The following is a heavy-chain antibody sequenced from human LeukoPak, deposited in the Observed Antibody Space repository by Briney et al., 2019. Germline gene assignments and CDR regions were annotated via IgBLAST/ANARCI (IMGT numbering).Heavy chain of an antibody. J-gene: IGHJ4*02. CDR2: IRYDGSNK. CDR3: AKADDYYDSSGYPY. V-gene: IGHV3-30*02. CDR1: GFTFSSYG. Sequence: GGSLRLSCAASGFTFSSYGMQWVRQARGKGLEGVAFIRYDGSNKYYADSVKGRFSISRDNSKNTLYLQMNSLRAEDTAVYYCAKADDYYDSSGYPYWGQGTLVTVSS. D-gene: IGHD3-22*01.